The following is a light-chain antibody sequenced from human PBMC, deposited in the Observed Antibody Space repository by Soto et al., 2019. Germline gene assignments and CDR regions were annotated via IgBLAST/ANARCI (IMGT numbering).Light chain of an antibody. CDR2: DAS. V-gene: IGKV3-11*01. CDR3: QQRSNWPPVIT. J-gene: IGKJ5*01. Sequence: EIVLTQSPATLSLSPGERATLSCRASQSVSSYLAWYQQKPGQAPRLLIYDASNRATGIPARFSGSGSGTDFTLTISSPEPEDFAVYYCQQRSNWPPVITFGQGTRLEI. CDR1: QSVSSY.